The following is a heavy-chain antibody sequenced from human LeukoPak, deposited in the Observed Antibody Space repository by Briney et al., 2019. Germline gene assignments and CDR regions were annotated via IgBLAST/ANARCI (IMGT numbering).Heavy chain of an antibody. D-gene: IGHD6-6*01. Sequence: PSETLSLTCAVSGGSISSGGYSWSWIRQPPGKGLEWIGYIYHSGSTYYNPSLKSRVTISVDRSKNQFSLKLSSVTAADTAVYYCARRGAARPLDYWGQGTLVTVSS. J-gene: IGHJ4*02. CDR3: ARRGAARPLDY. CDR2: IYHSGST. V-gene: IGHV4-30-2*01. CDR1: GGSISSGGYS.